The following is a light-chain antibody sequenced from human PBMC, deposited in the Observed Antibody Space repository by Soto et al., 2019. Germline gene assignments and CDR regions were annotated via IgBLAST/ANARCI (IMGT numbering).Light chain of an antibody. V-gene: IGKV3-20*01. Sequence: EIVLTQSPGTLSLSPGERATLSCRATQSVSSNYLAWYQQKSGQAPRLLIYGASSRATGIPDRFSGGGSGTAFTLTITRLEPEDFAVYYCQLYGGSPQTFGQWTKVEIK. CDR3: QLYGGSPQT. J-gene: IGKJ1*01. CDR2: GAS. CDR1: QSVSSNY.